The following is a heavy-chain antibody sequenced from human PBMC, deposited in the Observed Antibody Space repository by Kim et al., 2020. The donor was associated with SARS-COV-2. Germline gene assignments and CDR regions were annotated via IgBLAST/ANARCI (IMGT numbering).Heavy chain of an antibody. Sequence: SQTLSLSCAISGDSVSSNSATWNWIRQSPSRGLEWLGRTHYRSKWYNDYAISVKSRITINPDTSKNQFSLQLNSVTPEDTAVYYCARGGSIATTFDYWGQGTLVTVSS. V-gene: IGHV6-1*01. CDR2: THYRSKWYN. CDR3: ARGGSIATTFDY. CDR1: GDSVSSNSAT. D-gene: IGHD6-6*01. J-gene: IGHJ4*02.